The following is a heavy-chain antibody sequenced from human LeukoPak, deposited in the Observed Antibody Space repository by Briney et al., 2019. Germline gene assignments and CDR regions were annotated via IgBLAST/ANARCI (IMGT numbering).Heavy chain of an antibody. D-gene: IGHD3-22*01. CDR2: ISSSSGGRT. J-gene: IGHJ4*02. CDR1: GFTFSSYA. Sequence: PGGSLRLSCVASGFTFSSYAMSWVRQAPGKGLEGVSPISSSSGGRTYYADSVKGRFSISRDDSRNTVYLQMNSLRAEDTAVYYCTKESPYYSDRDYYFDYWGQGTLVTVSS. V-gene: IGHV3-23*01. CDR3: TKESPYYSDRDYYFDY.